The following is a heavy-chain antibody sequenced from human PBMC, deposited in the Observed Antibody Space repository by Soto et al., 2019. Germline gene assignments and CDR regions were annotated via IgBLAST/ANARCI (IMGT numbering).Heavy chain of an antibody. V-gene: IGHV1-69*01. J-gene: IGHJ4*02. Sequence: QVQLVQSGAEVKKPGSSVKVSCKASGGTFSSYAISWVRQAPGQGLEWMGGIIPIFGTANYAQKFQGRVTITADESTSTAYMELSSLRSEDTAVYYCASPPADCGGGCYSDYFDYWGQGTLVTVSS. CDR3: ASPPADCGGGCYSDYFDY. CDR2: IIPIFGTA. CDR1: GGTFSSYA. D-gene: IGHD2-21*02.